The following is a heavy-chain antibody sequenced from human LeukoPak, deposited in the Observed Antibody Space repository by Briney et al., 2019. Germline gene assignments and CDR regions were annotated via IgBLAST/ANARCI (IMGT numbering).Heavy chain of an antibody. V-gene: IGHV4-59*13. Sequence: SETLSLTCTVSGGSISSYYWSWIRQPPGKGLEWIGYIYYSGSTNYNPSLKSRVTISVDTSKNQFSLKLSSVTAADTAVYYCAREGAVAGHFDYWGQGTLVTVSS. CDR3: AREGAVAGHFDY. CDR2: IYYSGST. CDR1: GGSISSYY. D-gene: IGHD6-19*01. J-gene: IGHJ4*02.